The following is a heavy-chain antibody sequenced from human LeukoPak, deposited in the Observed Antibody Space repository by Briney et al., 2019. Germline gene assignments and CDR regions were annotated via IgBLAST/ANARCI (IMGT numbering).Heavy chain of an antibody. V-gene: IGHV3-30*18. CDR1: GFSFSSYG. CDR3: AKDVGMIGYCSGGSCYAIDY. CDR2: ISYGGSNK. Sequence: GRSLRLSCAASGFSFSSYGMHWVRQAPGKGLEWVAVISYGGSNKFYADSVKGRFTISRDNSKNTLYLQMNSLRAEDTAVYYCAKDVGMIGYCSGGSCYAIDYWGQGTLVTVSS. J-gene: IGHJ4*02. D-gene: IGHD2-15*01.